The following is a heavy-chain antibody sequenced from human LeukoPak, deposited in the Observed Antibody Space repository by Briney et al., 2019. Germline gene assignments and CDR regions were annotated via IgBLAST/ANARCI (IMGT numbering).Heavy chain of an antibody. D-gene: IGHD3-22*01. J-gene: IGHJ3*02. CDR1: GGSISSSSYY. V-gene: IGHV4-61*05. CDR3: ARGIYYYDSSGYYSGAFDI. CDR2: IYTSGST. Sequence: SETLSLTCTVSGGSISSSSYYRGWIRQPPGKGLEWIGRIYTSGSTNYNPSLKSRVTMSVDTSKNQFSLKLSSVTAADTAVYYCARGIYYYDSSGYYSGAFDIWGQGTMVTVSS.